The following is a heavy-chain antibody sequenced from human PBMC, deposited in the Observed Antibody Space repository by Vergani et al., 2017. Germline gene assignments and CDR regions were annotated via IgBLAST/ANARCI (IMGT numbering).Heavy chain of an antibody. V-gene: IGHV1-2*02. J-gene: IGHJ4*02. CDR2: INPTSGGT. CDR1: GYTFTDYF. Sequence: QVQLVQSGAEVKKPGASVKVSCKASGYTFTDYFMHWVRQAPGQGLEWMGWINPTSGGTNYAQKFQGRVTMTRETSISTAYMELSNLRSDDTAVYYCARVGTSSNRDYFDYWGQGTLVTVSS. D-gene: IGHD2-2*01. CDR3: ARVGTSSNRDYFDY.